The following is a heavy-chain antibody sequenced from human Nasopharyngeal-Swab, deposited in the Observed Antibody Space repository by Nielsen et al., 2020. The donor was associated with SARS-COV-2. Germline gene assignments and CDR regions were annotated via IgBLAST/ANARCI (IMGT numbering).Heavy chain of an antibody. Sequence: GESLKISCAVSGFTVSSNYMSWVRQVPGKGLEWVSVICGGDSTYYADSVRGRFTVTRHISENTLYLQMNSLRAEDTAVYYCASSPSRGWYEYHLDNWGQGTLVTVSS. V-gene: IGHV3-53*04. D-gene: IGHD6-19*01. CDR1: GFTVSSNY. J-gene: IGHJ4*02. CDR2: ICGGDST. CDR3: ASSPSRGWYEYHLDN.